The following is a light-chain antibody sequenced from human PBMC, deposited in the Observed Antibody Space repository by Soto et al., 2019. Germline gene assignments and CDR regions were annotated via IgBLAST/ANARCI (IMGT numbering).Light chain of an antibody. CDR1: QYVGTR. V-gene: IGKV3-11*01. CDR3: HQPQSWPRT. Sequence: EIVLTQSPATLSSSPGQTATLSCRASQYVGTRLAWYQHKPGQAPRLLIYYTSNRATGIPARFSGSGSGTDFALTISSLAHEDFAIYYYHQPQSWPRTFCQGTKVDIK. J-gene: IGKJ1*01. CDR2: YTS.